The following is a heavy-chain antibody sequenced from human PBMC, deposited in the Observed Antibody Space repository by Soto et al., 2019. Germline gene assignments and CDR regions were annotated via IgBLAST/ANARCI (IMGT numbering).Heavy chain of an antibody. J-gene: IGHJ5*01. Sequence: SESLSLTCTVSGGSISSVGYYWSWIRQHPGKGVEVIGYIYYSGSNYYNPSLKSRVTISVDTSKNQFSLKLSSVTAADTAVYYCARGGGDIVVVVAARPSWFDXWGQVTFVTVSX. V-gene: IGHV4-31*03. CDR2: IYYSGSN. CDR1: GGSISSVGYY. D-gene: IGHD2-15*01. CDR3: ARGGGDIVVVVAARPSWFDX.